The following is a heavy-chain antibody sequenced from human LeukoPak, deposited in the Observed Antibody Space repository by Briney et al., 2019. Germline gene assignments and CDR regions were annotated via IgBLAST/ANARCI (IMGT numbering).Heavy chain of an antibody. D-gene: IGHD2-15*01. Sequence: SVKVSCKASGGTFSSYAISWVRQAPGQGLEWMGRIIPILGIANYAQKFQGRVTITADKSTSTAYMELSSLRSEDTAVYYCARDRCSGGSCYLFDYWGQGTLVTVSS. CDR1: GGTFSSYA. CDR2: IIPILGIA. CDR3: ARDRCSGGSCYLFDY. V-gene: IGHV1-69*04. J-gene: IGHJ4*02.